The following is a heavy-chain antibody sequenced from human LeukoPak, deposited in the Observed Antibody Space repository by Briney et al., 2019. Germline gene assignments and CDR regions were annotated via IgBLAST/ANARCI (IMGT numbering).Heavy chain of an antibody. Sequence: PSETLSLTCTVSGGSISSGDYYWSWIRQPPGKGLEWIVYIYYSGSTYYNPSLKSRVTISVDTSKNQFSLKLSSVTAADTAVYYCARVYYDFWSGYSARYFDLWGRGTLVTVSS. CDR2: IYYSGST. D-gene: IGHD3-3*01. J-gene: IGHJ2*01. V-gene: IGHV4-30-4*01. CDR3: ARVYYDFWSGYSARYFDL. CDR1: GGSISSGDYY.